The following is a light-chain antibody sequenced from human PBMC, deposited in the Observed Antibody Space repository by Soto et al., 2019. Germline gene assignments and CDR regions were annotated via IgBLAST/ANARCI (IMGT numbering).Light chain of an antibody. Sequence: QSVLTPPPSVSGAPGQRVTISCTGSSSKIGAGYDVHWYQQLPGTAPKRLIYGNSNRPSGVPDRFAGSKSGTSDSLASTGLQAEHEADYFCQSYVSSLSGVVFGGGTKLTVL. J-gene: IGLJ2*01. CDR1: SSKIGAGYD. CDR3: QSYVSSLSGVV. CDR2: GNS. V-gene: IGLV1-40*01.